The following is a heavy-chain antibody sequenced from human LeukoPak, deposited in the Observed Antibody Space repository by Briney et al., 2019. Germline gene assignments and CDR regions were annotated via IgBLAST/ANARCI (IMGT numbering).Heavy chain of an antibody. Sequence: SVKVSCKASGFTFTSSAVQWVRQARGQRLEWIGWIVVGSGNTNYAQKFQERVTITRDMSTSTAYMELSSLRSEDTAVYYCAADHDYYDSSGYYFWIWGQGTMVTVSS. V-gene: IGHV1-58*01. CDR2: IVVGSGNT. CDR3: AADHDYYDSSGYYFWI. D-gene: IGHD3-22*01. J-gene: IGHJ3*02. CDR1: GFTFTSSA.